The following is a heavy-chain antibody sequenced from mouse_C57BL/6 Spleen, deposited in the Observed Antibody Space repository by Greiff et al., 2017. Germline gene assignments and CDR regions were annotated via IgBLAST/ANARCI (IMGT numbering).Heavy chain of an antibody. J-gene: IGHJ4*01. Sequence: EVQLVESGGGLVKPGGSLKLSCAASGFTFSSYAMSWVRQTPEKRLEWVATISDGGSYTYYPDNVKGRFTISRDNAKNNLYLQRSHLKSEDTAMYYCARDTPSNDAMGCRGHGTSVTVSS. CDR2: ISDGGSYT. CDR3: ARDTPSNDAMGC. V-gene: IGHV5-4*01. CDR1: GFTFSSYA.